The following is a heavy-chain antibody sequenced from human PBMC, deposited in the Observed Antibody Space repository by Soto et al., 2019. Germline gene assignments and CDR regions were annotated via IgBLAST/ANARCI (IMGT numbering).Heavy chain of an antibody. Sequence: LRLSCAASGFTFSSYAMSGVRQAPGKGLEWVSAISGSGGSTYYADSVKGRFTISRDNSKNTLYLQMNSLRAEDTAVYYCAKRDYYDSSGYIYYWGQGTLVTVSS. CDR3: AKRDYYDSSGYIYY. CDR1: GFTFSSYA. D-gene: IGHD3-22*01. CDR2: ISGSGGST. J-gene: IGHJ4*02. V-gene: IGHV3-23*01.